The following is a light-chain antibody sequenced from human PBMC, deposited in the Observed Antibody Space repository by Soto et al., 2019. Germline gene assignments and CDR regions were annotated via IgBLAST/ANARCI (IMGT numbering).Light chain of an antibody. CDR2: SNN. V-gene: IGLV1-44*01. J-gene: IGLJ2*01. CDR3: EAWDDSLNGVV. CDR1: SYNIGINT. Sequence: QSVLTQPPSASGTPGQRVTISCSGSSYNIGINTVNWYQQLPGTAPKLLIYSNNQRPSGVPDRFSGSKSGTSASLAISGLQSEDEADYYCEAWDDSLNGVVFGGGTKVTVL.